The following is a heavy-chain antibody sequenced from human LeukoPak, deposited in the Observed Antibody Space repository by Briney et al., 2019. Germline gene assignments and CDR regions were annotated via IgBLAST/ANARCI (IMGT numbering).Heavy chain of an antibody. V-gene: IGHV4-59*08. CDR2: IYYSGST. CDR1: GGSISSYY. Sequence: SETLSLTCTVSGGSISSYYWSWIRQPPGKGLEWIGYIYYSGSTNYNPSLKSRVTISVDTSKNQFSLKLSSVTAADTAVYYCARLTYDYVWGSYRRTTYYFDYWGQGTLVTVSS. D-gene: IGHD3-16*02. CDR3: ARLTYDYVWGSYRRTTYYFDY. J-gene: IGHJ4*02.